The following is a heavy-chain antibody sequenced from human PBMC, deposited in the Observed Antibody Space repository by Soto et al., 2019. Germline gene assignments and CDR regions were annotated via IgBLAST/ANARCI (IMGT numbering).Heavy chain of an antibody. CDR1: GYTFTSYY. CDR2: INPSGGST. V-gene: IGHV1-46*01. D-gene: IGHD3-10*01. Sequence: AAVKVSCKASGYTFTSYYMHWVRQAPGQGLEWMGIINPSGGSTSYAQKFQGRVTMTRDTSTSTVYMELSSLRSEDTAVYYCAKDRGDIQNWFDPWGQGTLVTVSS. J-gene: IGHJ5*02. CDR3: AKDRGDIQNWFDP.